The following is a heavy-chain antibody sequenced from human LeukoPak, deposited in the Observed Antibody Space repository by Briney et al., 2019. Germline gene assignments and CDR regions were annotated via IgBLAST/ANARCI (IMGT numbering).Heavy chain of an antibody. CDR1: GYSISSGYY. CDR3: AREPVSPLPDY. Sequence: ETLSLTCTVSGYSISSGYYWGWVRQAPGKGLEWVANIKQDGSEKYYVDSVRGRFTISRDNAKNSLYLQMNSLRAEDTAVYYCAREPVSPLPDYWGQGTLVTVSS. J-gene: IGHJ4*02. CDR2: IKQDGSEK. D-gene: IGHD1-14*01. V-gene: IGHV3-7*01.